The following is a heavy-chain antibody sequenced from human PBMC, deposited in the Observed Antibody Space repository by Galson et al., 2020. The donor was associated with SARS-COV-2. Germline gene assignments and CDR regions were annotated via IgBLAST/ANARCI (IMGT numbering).Heavy chain of an antibody. CDR2: ISYSGTT. Sequence: SETLSLTCTVSGGSISSSSYYWGWIRQPPGKGLQWIGSISYSGTTHYNPSLRSRVTISADTSKNQFSLRLSSVAAADTAMYFCARDDVLGYRDFWTDPYYMDVWGKGTTVIVSS. V-gene: IGHV4-39*07. J-gene: IGHJ6*03. CDR3: ARDDVLGYRDFWTDPYYMDV. CDR1: GGSISSSSYY. D-gene: IGHD3-3*01.